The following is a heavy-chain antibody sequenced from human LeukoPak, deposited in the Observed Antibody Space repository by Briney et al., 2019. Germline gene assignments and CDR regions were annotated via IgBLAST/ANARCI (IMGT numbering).Heavy chain of an antibody. CDR1: GGSINSNSHY. D-gene: IGHD3-10*01. V-gene: IGHV4-39*01. CDR3: ARRRKEGGFGQSLSFDY. J-gene: IGHJ4*02. Sequence: SETLSLTCSVSGGSINSNSHYWGWIRQPPGKGLEWIGIIYYIGTTYYNPSLRSRVTISVDTSKNQFSLNLSSVTAADTAVYYCARRRKEGGFGQSLSFDYWGQGTLVTVSS. CDR2: IYYIGTT.